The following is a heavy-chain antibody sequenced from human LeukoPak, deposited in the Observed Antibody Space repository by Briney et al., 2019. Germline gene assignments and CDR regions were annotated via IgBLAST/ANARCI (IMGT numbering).Heavy chain of an antibody. V-gene: IGHV1-18*01. J-gene: IGHJ3*02. Sequence: ASVKVSCKASGYTFTSYGISWVRQAPGQGLEWMGWISAYNGNTNYAQKLQGRVTMTTDTSTSTAYMELRSLRSDDTAVYYCAKDHITMIVATITRLIGAFDIWGQGTMVTVSS. CDR2: ISAYNGNT. CDR1: GYTFTSYG. D-gene: IGHD3-22*01. CDR3: AKDHITMIVATITRLIGAFDI.